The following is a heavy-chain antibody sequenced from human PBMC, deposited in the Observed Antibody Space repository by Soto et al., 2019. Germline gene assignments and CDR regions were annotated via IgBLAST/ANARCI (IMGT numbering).Heavy chain of an antibody. CDR2: VSPSSGTR. CDR3: ASCAGYSK. Sequence: QVQLVQSGAEVREPGASVKVSCKASGYTFNTYDVNWVRQAPGQGPEWMGRVSPSSGTRDYAQRFQGRLTLTRDTSKSTAYMELNSLTSEDTAVYYCASCAGYSKWGQGTLVTVSS. V-gene: IGHV1-8*01. D-gene: IGHD3-9*01. CDR1: GYTFNTYD. J-gene: IGHJ4*02.